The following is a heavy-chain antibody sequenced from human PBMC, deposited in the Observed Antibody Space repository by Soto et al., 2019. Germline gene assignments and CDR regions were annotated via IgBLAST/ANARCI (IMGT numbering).Heavy chain of an antibody. J-gene: IGHJ4*02. CDR2: IYSNGNP. CDR3: ARGGAEATTAHFDH. CDR1: GDSINNYY. Sequence: QVHLQESGPGLVGTSEALSLTCTVSGDSINNYYWSWMRLPAGKGLEWIGRIYSNGNPYYNPSLKSRVAMSVDTSKNQFSLILKSVTAADTAVYYCARGGAEATTAHFDHWGQGTLVTVSS. D-gene: IGHD5-12*01. V-gene: IGHV4-4*07.